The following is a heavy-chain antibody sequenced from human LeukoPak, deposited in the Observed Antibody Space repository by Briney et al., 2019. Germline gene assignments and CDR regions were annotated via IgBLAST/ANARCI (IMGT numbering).Heavy chain of an antibody. J-gene: IGHJ5*02. CDR2: ISYDGSNK. Sequence: GRSLRLSCAASGFTFSSYAMHWVRQAPGKGLEWVAVISYDGSNKYYADSVKGRFTISRDNSKNTLYLQMNSLRAEDTAVYYCARGLGYDFWSGYTPPIPNWFDPWGQGTLVTVSS. D-gene: IGHD3-3*01. CDR3: ARGLGYDFWSGYTPPIPNWFDP. CDR1: GFTFSSYA. V-gene: IGHV3-30-3*01.